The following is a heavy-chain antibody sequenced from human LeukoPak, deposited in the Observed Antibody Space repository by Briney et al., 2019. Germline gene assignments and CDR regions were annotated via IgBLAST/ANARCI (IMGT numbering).Heavy chain of an antibody. V-gene: IGHV3-23*01. D-gene: IGHD1-1*01. CDR2: ISGSDDATT. J-gene: IGHJ4*02. CDR1: GFTVSSNY. Sequence: GGSLRLSCAASGFTVSSNYMSWVRQAPGKGLEWVSFISGSDDATTYYADSVRGRFTISRDNSKNTLYAQMSSLRAEDTAVYYCATKTDWSYFEYWGQGTLVTVSS. CDR3: ATKTDWSYFEY.